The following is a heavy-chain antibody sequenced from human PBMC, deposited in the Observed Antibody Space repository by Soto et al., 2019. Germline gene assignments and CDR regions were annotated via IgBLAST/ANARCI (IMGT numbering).Heavy chain of an antibody. J-gene: IGHJ6*02. D-gene: IGHD3-10*01. Sequence: LSLTCTVSGGSISSSSYYWGWIRQPPGKGLEWIGSIYYSGSTYYNPSLKSRVTISVDTSKNQFSLKLSSVTAADTAVYYCARGILSMVRGVIITRYGMDVWGQGTTVTVSS. CDR3: ARGILSMVRGVIITRYGMDV. CDR1: GGSISSSSYY. V-gene: IGHV4-39*01. CDR2: IYYSGST.